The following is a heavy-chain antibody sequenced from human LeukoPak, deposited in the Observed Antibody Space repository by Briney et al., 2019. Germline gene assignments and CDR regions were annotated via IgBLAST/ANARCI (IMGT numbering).Heavy chain of an antibody. CDR1: GYTFTGYY. CDR3: ARGLLYYGSGTPGYWFDP. V-gene: IGHV1-2*04. D-gene: IGHD3-10*01. CDR2: INRNSGGT. Sequence: GASVKVSCKASGYTFTGYYMHWVRQAPGQGLEWMGWINRNSGGTNYAQKFQGWVTMTRDTSISTAYMELSRLRSDDTAVYYCARGLLYYGSGTPGYWFDPWGQGTLVTVSS. J-gene: IGHJ5*02.